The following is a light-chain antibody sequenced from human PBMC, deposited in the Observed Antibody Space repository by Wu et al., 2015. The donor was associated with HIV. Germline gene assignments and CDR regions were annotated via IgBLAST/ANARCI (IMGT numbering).Light chain of an antibody. J-gene: IGKJ1*01. CDR3: QQYGGSPPT. CDR2: GAS. CDR1: QSVSSRS. Sequence: EIVLTQSPGTLSLSPGERAILSCRASQSVSSRSVAWYQQKPGQAPRLLIYGASSRATGIPDRFSGSGSGTDFTLTISRLEPEDLAVFYCQQYGGSPPTFGQGTNGGN. V-gene: IGKV3-20*01.